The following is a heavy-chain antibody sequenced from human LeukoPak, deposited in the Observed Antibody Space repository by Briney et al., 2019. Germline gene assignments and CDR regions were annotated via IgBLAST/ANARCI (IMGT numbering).Heavy chain of an antibody. CDR1: GFTFSVKH. Sequence: GGSLRLSCAASGFTFSVKHIDWVRQAPGEGLEWVGRIRNKANSYSTEYAASVKGRFTISRDDSKNSLYLQMNSLTTEDTAVYYCATLGGWVGSTTVADYWGQGTLVTVSS. V-gene: IGHV3-72*01. D-gene: IGHD2-2*01. CDR2: IRNKANSYST. CDR3: ATLGGWVGSTTVADY. J-gene: IGHJ4*02.